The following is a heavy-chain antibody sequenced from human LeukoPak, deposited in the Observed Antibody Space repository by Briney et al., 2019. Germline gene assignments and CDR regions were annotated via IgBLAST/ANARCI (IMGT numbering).Heavy chain of an antibody. CDR1: GYSFSSYD. CDR3: TTAGERPIRYFDY. J-gene: IGHJ4*02. D-gene: IGHD3-9*01. V-gene: IGHV1-8*01. Sequence: ASVKVSCKASGYSFSSYDINWVRQAPGQGLEWMGWMNPNSGNTGYAQTFQGRVTMTRNTSINTAYMELSGLISEDTDVYFCTTAGERPIRYFDYWGQGTLVTVSS. CDR2: MNPNSGNT.